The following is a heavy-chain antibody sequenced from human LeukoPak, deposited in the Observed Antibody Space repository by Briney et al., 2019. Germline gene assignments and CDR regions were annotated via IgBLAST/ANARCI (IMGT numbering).Heavy chain of an antibody. J-gene: IGHJ4*02. V-gene: IGHV4-59*08. CDR2: IYYSGST. D-gene: IGHD6-13*01. CDR3: ARHIRQQLDY. Sequence: SETLSLTCAVYGGSFSGYYWSWIRQPPGKGLEWIGYIYYSGSTNYNPSLKSRVTISVDTSKNQFSLKLSSVTAADTAVYYCARHIRQQLDYWGQGTLVTVSS. CDR1: GGSFSGYY.